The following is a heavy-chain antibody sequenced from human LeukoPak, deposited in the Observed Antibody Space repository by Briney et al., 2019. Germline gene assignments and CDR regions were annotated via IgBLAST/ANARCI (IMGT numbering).Heavy chain of an antibody. J-gene: IGHJ4*02. V-gene: IGHV4-59*08. Sequence: SETLSLTCTVSGGSISSYYWSWIRQPPGKGLEWIGYIYYSGSTNYNPSLKSRVTISVDTSKNQFSLKLSSVTAADTAVYYCARLRGYCSGGSCRAIDYWGQGTLVSVSS. CDR3: ARLRGYCSGGSCRAIDY. D-gene: IGHD2-15*01. CDR1: GGSISSYY. CDR2: IYYSGST.